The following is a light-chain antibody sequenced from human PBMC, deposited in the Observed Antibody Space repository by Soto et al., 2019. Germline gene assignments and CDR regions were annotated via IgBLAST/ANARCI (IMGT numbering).Light chain of an antibody. J-gene: IGLJ3*02. CDR2: SNN. Sequence: QSVLTQPPSASGTPGQRVTISCSGSSSNIGSNTVNWYQQLPGTAPKLLIYSNNQRPSGVPDRFSGSKSGTSASLAISGLQSEDEADYYCAAWDDSLNGNWVFGGGTKL. CDR1: SSNIGSNT. CDR3: AAWDDSLNGNWV. V-gene: IGLV1-44*01.